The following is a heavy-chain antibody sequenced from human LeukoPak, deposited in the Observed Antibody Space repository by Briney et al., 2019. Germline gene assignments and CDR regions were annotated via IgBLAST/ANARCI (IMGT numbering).Heavy chain of an antibody. J-gene: IGHJ4*02. Sequence: GGSLRLSCAASGFTFSNYEMNWVRQAPGRGLEWVSYISSSDLTMYYADSVKGRFIISRDNAKNSLYLQMNSLRAEDTAVYYCARRTTGDDYWGQGTLVTVSS. CDR1: GFTFSNYE. CDR2: ISSSDLTM. CDR3: ARRTTGDDY. D-gene: IGHD4-17*01. V-gene: IGHV3-48*03.